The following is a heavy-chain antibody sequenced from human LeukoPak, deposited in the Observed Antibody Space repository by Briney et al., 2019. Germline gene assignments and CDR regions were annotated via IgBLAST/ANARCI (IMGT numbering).Heavy chain of an antibody. CDR2: IIPIFGTA. V-gene: IGHV1-69*13. CDR1: GGTFSSYA. CDR3: ARVARYSYGYGFDY. J-gene: IGHJ4*02. Sequence: SVKVSCKASGGTFSSYAISWVRQAPGQGPEWMGGIIPIFGTANYAQKFQGRVTITADESTSTAYMELSSLRSEDTAVYYCARVARYSYGYGFDYWGQGTLVTVSS. D-gene: IGHD5-18*01.